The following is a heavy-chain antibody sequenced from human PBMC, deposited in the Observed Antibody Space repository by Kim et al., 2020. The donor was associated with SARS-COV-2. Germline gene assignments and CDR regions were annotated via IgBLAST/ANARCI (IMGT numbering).Heavy chain of an antibody. Sequence: GGSLRLSCAASGFTFSSYGMHWVRQAPGKGLEWVAVIRYDGSKKYEEDAVRGRITIPRDNTNTTLYLLKNRRRDEATAVYYSARAYSHYWYYFEYYGQGT. V-gene: IGHV3-33*01. CDR1: GFTFSSYG. D-gene: IGHD4-4*01. CDR2: IRYDGSKK. J-gene: IGHJ4*02. CDR3: ARAYSHYWYYFEY.